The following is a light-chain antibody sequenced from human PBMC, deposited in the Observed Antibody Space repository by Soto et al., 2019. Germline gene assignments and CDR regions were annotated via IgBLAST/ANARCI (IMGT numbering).Light chain of an antibody. CDR3: QQYHKWPPFT. V-gene: IGKV3-11*01. J-gene: IGKJ4*01. Sequence: ESILTQSPATVSLSPGERATLSCRASQSVGNSLAWYQQKPGQAPRLLIYDASNRATGIPARFSGSGSGTDFTLIISSLQSEDFAVYYCQQYHKWPPFTFGGGTKVEIK. CDR1: QSVGNS. CDR2: DAS.